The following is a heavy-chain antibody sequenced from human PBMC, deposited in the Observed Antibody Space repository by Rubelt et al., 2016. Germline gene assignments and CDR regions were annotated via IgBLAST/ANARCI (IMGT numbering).Heavy chain of an antibody. CDR1: GASISSSSFY. CDR3: ARRPSNYGFYYYYMDV. J-gene: IGHJ6*03. V-gene: IGHV4-39*07. D-gene: IGHD3/OR15-3a*01. Sequence: QLQLQESGPGLVKPSETLSLTCTVSGASISSSSFYWALIRQPPGKGLEWFGSINHSGTTYYNPSLKSRVTISVDTSKNQFSLKLSSVTAADTAVYYCARRPSNYGFYYYYMDVWGKGTTVTV. CDR2: INHSGTT.